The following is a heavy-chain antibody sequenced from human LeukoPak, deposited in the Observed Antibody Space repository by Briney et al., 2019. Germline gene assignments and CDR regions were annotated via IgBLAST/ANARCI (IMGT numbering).Heavy chain of an antibody. V-gene: IGHV3-66*01. CDR1: GFIVSSNY. Sequence: GGSLRLSCAASGFIVSSNYMGWVRQAPGKGLEWVSVIYSGGTTYYADSVKGRFTISRDNSKNTLYLQMNSLRAEDTAVYYCASTQRGDYFDYWGQGTLVTVSS. D-gene: IGHD2-15*01. J-gene: IGHJ4*02. CDR3: ASTQRGDYFDY. CDR2: IYSGGTT.